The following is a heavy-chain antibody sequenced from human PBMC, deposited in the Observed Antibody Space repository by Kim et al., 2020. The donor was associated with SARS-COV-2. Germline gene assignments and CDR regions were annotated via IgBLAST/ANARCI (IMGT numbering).Heavy chain of an antibody. CDR1: GFTFRNYV. J-gene: IGHJ4*02. CDR2: ITGGGDST. V-gene: IGHV3-23*01. Sequence: GGSLRLSCATSGFTFRNYVMSWVRQAPGKGLEWVSCITGGGDSTYYADSVKGRFTISRDNFKNTLYLQMNSLRAEDTAVYYCAKRIAGSIDYWGQGTLVT. CDR3: AKRIAGSIDY.